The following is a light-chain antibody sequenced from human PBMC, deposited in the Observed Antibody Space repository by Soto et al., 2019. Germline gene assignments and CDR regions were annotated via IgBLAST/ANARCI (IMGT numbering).Light chain of an antibody. J-gene: IGKJ1*01. CDR3: QQYNSYWT. Sequence: IQMTQSPSTLSASVGDRVTNTCRASQSISVWLAWYQQKAGKAPNLLIYKASRLESGVPSRFSGSGSGTEFTLTISSLQPDDFATYYCQQYNSYWTFGQGTKVDIK. CDR1: QSISVW. CDR2: KAS. V-gene: IGKV1-5*03.